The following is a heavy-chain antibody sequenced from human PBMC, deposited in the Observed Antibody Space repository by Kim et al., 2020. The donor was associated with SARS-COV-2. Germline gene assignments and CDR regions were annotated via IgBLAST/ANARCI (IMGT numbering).Heavy chain of an antibody. CDR1: GGSISSYY. J-gene: IGHJ4*02. Sequence: SETLSLTCTVSGGSISSYYWSWIRQPPGMGLEWIGYIYYSGSTNYNPSLKSRVTISVDTSKNQFSLKLSSVTAADTAVYYCARRGGFGEVSHFDYWGQGTLVTVSS. D-gene: IGHD3-10*01. V-gene: IGHV4-59*08. CDR2: IYYSGST. CDR3: ARRGGFGEVSHFDY.